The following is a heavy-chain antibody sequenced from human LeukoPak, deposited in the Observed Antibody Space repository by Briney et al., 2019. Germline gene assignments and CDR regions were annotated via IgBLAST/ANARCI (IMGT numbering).Heavy chain of an antibody. D-gene: IGHD3-9*01. Sequence: PGGSLRLSCAASGFTFSDYYMSWIRQAPGKGLEWVSYISSSGSTIYYADSVKGRFTISRDNAKNSLYLQMNSLRAEDTAVYYCARDIGGPPDYYDILTGTNYWGQGTLVTVSS. J-gene: IGHJ4*02. CDR1: GFTFSDYY. CDR2: ISSSGSTI. CDR3: ARDIGGPPDYYDILTGTNY. V-gene: IGHV3-11*01.